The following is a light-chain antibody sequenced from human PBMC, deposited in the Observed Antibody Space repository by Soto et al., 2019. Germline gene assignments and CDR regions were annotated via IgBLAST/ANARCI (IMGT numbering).Light chain of an antibody. V-gene: IGLV2-14*01. J-gene: IGLJ2*01. CDR2: EVF. Sequence: QSALTQPASVSGSPGQSITISCTGTSSDVGGYNYVSWYQQHPGKVPKHMIYEVFRRPSGISNRFSGSKSGNTASLTISGLQAEDEADYYCCSYTTTSTYVFGGGTKVTVL. CDR3: CSYTTTSTYV. CDR1: SSDVGGYNY.